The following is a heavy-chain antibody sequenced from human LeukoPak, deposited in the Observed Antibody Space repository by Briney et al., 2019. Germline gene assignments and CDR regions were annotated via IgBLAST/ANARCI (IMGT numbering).Heavy chain of an antibody. V-gene: IGHV1-69*13. J-gene: IGHJ4*02. CDR1: GGTFSSYA. Sequence: EASVKVSCKASGGTFSSYAISWVRQAPGQGLEWMGGIIPIFGTANYAQKFQGRVTFTADESTSTAYMELSSLRSEDTAVCYCAIRYYYDSSGYSNGFDYWGQGTLVTVSS. CDR2: IIPIFGTA. D-gene: IGHD3-22*01. CDR3: AIRYYYDSSGYSNGFDY.